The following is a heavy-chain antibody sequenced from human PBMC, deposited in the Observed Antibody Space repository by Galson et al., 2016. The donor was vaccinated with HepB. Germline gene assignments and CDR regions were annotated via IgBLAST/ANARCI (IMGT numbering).Heavy chain of an antibody. Sequence: SLRLSCAGSGFTFRNYGMHWVRQAPGKGLEWVAVISYDESIKYYADPGKGRFTISRDNSKNTLYLQMSSLRAEDTAVYYCATNRDGYNYFLYWGQGTLVTVSS. CDR3: ATNRDGYNYFLY. J-gene: IGHJ4*02. D-gene: IGHD5-24*01. V-gene: IGHV3-30*03. CDR1: GFTFRNYG. CDR2: ISYDESIK.